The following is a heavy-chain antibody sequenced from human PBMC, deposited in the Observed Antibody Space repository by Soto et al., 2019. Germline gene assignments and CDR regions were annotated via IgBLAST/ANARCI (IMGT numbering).Heavy chain of an antibody. Sequence: SVKVSCKASGGTFSSYAISWVRQAPGQGLEWMGGIIPIFGTANYAQKFQGRVTITADATTSTAYMELSSLRSEETAVYYCARASRHFIAAPEGDAFDICGQGTMVTGSS. CDR1: GGTFSSYA. J-gene: IGHJ3*02. D-gene: IGHD6-13*01. CDR2: IIPIFGTA. CDR3: ARASRHFIAAPEGDAFDI. V-gene: IGHV1-69*13.